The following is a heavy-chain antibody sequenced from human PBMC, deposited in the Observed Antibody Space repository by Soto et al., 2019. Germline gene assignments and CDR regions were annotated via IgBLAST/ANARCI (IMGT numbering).Heavy chain of an antibody. CDR3: ANRDTPMVTRYYYGMDV. V-gene: IGHV3-23*01. Sequence: GGSLRLSCAASGFLFSSYDMSWVRQAPGKGLEWVSAISGSGGSTHYADSVKGRFTISRDNSKNTLYLQMNSLRDEDTAVYYCANRDTPMVTRYYYGMDVWGQGTTVTVSS. CDR1: GFLFSSYD. CDR2: ISGSGGST. J-gene: IGHJ6*02. D-gene: IGHD5-18*01.